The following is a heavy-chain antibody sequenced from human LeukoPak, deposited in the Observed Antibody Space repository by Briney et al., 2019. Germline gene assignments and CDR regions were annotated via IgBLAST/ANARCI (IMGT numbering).Heavy chain of an antibody. D-gene: IGHD3-10*01. Sequence: PSETLSLTCAVSGDSTSSSNWWSWVRQPPGKGLEWIGEIYHSGSTTYNPSLESRVTISMDKSKNQFSLKLSSVTAADTAVYYCASYGSGSYRFDPWGQGTLVTVSS. CDR2: IYHSGST. V-gene: IGHV4-4*02. CDR1: GDSTSSSNW. J-gene: IGHJ5*02. CDR3: ASYGSGSYRFDP.